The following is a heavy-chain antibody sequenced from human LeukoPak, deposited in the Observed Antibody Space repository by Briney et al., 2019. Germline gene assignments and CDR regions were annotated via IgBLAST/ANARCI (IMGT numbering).Heavy chain of an antibody. Sequence: SETLSLTCTVSDASITNVNYYWGWIRQPPGKGLEWIASVYYSGSTYYSPFFRGQVTISVETSKSQFSLRLNSVTAADTAIYFCAKGGDWDYYYYMDVWGKGTTVTVSS. V-gene: IGHV4-39*01. CDR3: AKGGDWDYYYYMDV. D-gene: IGHD3-9*01. J-gene: IGHJ6*03. CDR1: DASITNVNYY. CDR2: VYYSGST.